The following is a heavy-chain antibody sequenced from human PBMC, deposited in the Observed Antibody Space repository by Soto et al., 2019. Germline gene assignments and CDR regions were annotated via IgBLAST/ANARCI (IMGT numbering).Heavy chain of an antibody. CDR3: AATHVDTAMVDYYYYYMDV. Sequence: SETLSLTCAVYGGSFSGYYWSWIRQPPGKGLEWIGEINHSGSTNYNPSLKSRVTISVDTSKNQFSLKLSSVTAADTAVYYCAATHVDTAMVDYYYYYMDVWGKGTTVTVSS. V-gene: IGHV4-34*01. CDR1: GGSFSGYY. J-gene: IGHJ6*03. D-gene: IGHD5-18*01. CDR2: INHSGST.